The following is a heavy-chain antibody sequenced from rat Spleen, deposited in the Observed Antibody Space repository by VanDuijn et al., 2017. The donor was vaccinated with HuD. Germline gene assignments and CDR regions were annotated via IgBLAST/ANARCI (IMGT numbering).Heavy chain of an antibody. D-gene: IGHD1-6*01. CDR2: ISSSGDST. CDR1: GFTFSDFF. Sequence: EVQLVASDGGLVQPGRSLKLSCAASGFTFSDFFMAWVRQAPAQGLEWVATISSSGDSTDYRDSVKGRFTMSRDNARRTLHLQMNSLRSEDTATYYCTRASYSGAVMYTTDYWGQGVMVTVSS. CDR3: TRASYSGAVMYTTDY. V-gene: IGHV5-29*01. J-gene: IGHJ2*01.